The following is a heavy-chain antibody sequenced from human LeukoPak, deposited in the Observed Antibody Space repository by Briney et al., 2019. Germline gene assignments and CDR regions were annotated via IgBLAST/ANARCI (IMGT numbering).Heavy chain of an antibody. CDR3: ARDYYDSSGYYSPIGD. CDR1: GFTFSSYG. CDR2: MSYDGSNK. D-gene: IGHD3-22*01. J-gene: IGHJ4*02. V-gene: IGHV3-30*03. Sequence: GGSLRLSCAASGFTFSSYGMHWVRQAPGKGLEWVAVMSYDGSNKYYADSVKGRFTISRDNSKNTLYLQMNSLRAEDTAVYYCARDYYDSSGYYSPIGDWGQGTLVTVSS.